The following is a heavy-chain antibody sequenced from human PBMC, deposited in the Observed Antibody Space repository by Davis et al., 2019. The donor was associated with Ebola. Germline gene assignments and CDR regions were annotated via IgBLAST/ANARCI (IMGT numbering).Heavy chain of an antibody. Sequence: GESLKISCAASGFTLSSYAMNWVRQAPGKGLEWVSTLGTSADTYYADSVKGRFTISRDNSKNTLYLQMNGLRVEDTAIYYCAKDTSNIWFDIWGQGTNVTVSS. CDR1: GFTLSSYA. CDR3: AKDTSNIWFDI. D-gene: IGHD1-26*01. V-gene: IGHV3-23*01. J-gene: IGHJ3*02. CDR2: LGTSADT.